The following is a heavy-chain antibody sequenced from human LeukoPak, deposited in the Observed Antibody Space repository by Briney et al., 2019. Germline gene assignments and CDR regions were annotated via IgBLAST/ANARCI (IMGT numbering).Heavy chain of an antibody. V-gene: IGHV1-2*02. CDR1: GHTFTVYY. CDR2: ITLNSGDT. Sequence: ASVKVSCKASGHTFTVYYIHWVRQAPGQGLEWMGWITLNSGDTKYAQKFQGRVTMTSDTSITTAYMELSRLKFDDTAIYYCAREGELGLNDWGQGTLVTVSS. D-gene: IGHD7-27*01. CDR3: AREGELGLND. J-gene: IGHJ4*02.